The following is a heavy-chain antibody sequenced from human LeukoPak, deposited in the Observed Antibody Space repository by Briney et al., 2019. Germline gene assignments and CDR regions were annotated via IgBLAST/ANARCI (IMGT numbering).Heavy chain of an antibody. CDR1: GYNFSLCD. CDR2: ISYGGCKK. Sequence: GGSQSLLRAACGYNFSLCDAHGVRQSPGKAVEGVAFISYGGCKKFYAVPVKGRFTLSRDYSKNALSLHMNTLSAEDSAVFYCAKGGIVTTPTPLRYNFGSWGQRTLVTVSS. J-gene: IGHJ4*02. CDR3: AKGGIVTTPTPLRYNFGS. D-gene: IGHD5-12*01. V-gene: IGHV3-30*04.